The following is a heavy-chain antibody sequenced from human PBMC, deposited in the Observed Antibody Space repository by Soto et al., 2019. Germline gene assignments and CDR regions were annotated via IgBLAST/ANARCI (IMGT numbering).Heavy chain of an antibody. CDR2: IYYSGST. CDR1: CGPISSSIYY. J-gene: IGHJ5*02. CDR3: ARHTEYSSSLMRAGRFDP. V-gene: IGHV4-39*01. Sequence: PSEPRCPTCTVSCGPISSSIYYWGWIRQPPGKGLEWIGSIYYSGSTYYNQSLKSRVTISVDTSKNQFSLKLRSVTEADTAVYYCARHTEYSSSLMRAGRFDPWGQGTLVTGSS. D-gene: IGHD6-6*01.